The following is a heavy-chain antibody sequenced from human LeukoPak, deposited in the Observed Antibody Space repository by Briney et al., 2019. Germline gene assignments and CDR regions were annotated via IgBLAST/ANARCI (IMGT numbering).Heavy chain of an antibody. V-gene: IGHV3-30-3*01. J-gene: IGHJ4*02. Sequence: GGSLRLSCAVSGFAFNSYAMQWVRQAPGEGLEWEAFISHDGSAQSYADSVKGRFTISRDNSKNTLYLQMNSLRPEDTAVYYCARDFSGTYMVDYWGQGTLVTVSS. D-gene: IGHD1-26*01. CDR1: GFAFNSYA. CDR2: ISHDGSAQ. CDR3: ARDFSGTYMVDY.